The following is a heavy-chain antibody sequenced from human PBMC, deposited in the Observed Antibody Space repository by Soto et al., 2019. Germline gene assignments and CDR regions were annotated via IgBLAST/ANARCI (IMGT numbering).Heavy chain of an antibody. CDR3: ARRQSHGYNRFFDF. J-gene: IGHJ4*02. V-gene: IGHV1-69*06. CDR2: TIPTVGAG. Sequence: KPTCEDPGGTKSSKSICWMRQALGQGLEWVGGTIPTVGAGSYAQRFQGRVTITADKSTNTAYMELSNLRPEDTAVYYCARRQSHGYNRFFDFLGQGTPVT. CDR1: GGTKSSKS. D-gene: IGHD5-12*01.